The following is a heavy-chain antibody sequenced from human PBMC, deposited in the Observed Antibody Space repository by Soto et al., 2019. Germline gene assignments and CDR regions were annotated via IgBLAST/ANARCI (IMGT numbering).Heavy chain of an antibody. Sequence: SETLSLTCTVSGGSISSGGYYWSWIRQHPGKGLEWIGYIYYSGSTYYNPSLKSRVTISVDTSKNQFSLKLSSVTAADTAVYYCARVGRGYYYYYGMDVWGQGTTVTV. J-gene: IGHJ6*02. D-gene: IGHD3-10*01. V-gene: IGHV4-31*03. CDR3: ARVGRGYYYYYGMDV. CDR1: GGSISSGGYY. CDR2: IYYSGST.